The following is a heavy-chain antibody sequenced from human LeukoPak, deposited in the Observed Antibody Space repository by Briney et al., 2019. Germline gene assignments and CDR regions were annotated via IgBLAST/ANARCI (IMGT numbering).Heavy chain of an antibody. CDR1: GFTFRNYD. D-gene: IGHD2-8*02. J-gene: IGHJ3*02. V-gene: IGHV3-13*01. CDR2: IGTGGDT. Sequence: GGSLRLSCSASGFTFRNYDMHWVRQATGKGLEWVSGIGTGGDTHYPGSVKGRFTISRENAKTSLYIQMNSLRAGDTAVYYCARAARFYGSTGAHAFDIWGQGTMVTVS. CDR3: ARAARFYGSTGAHAFDI.